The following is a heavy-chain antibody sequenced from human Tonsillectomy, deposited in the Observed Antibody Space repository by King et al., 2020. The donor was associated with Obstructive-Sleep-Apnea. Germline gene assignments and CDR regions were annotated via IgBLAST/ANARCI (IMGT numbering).Heavy chain of an antibody. Sequence: VQLVESGGGVVQPGRSLRLSCAASGFTFSSYAMHWVRQAPGKGLAWVAVISYDGSHKYYTDSVKGRFTISRDNSKNTLFLQMNSLRPEDTAVYYCARENYGDFYFDYWGQGTLVTVSS. CDR3: ARENYGDFYFDY. CDR1: GFTFSSYA. CDR2: ISYDGSHK. V-gene: IGHV3-30*04. J-gene: IGHJ4*02. D-gene: IGHD4-17*01.